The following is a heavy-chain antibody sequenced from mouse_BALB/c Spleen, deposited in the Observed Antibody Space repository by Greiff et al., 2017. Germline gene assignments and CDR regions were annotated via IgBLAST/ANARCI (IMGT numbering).Heavy chain of an antibody. V-gene: IGHV1-69*02. D-gene: IGHD2-1*01. CDR1: GYTFTSYW. Sequence: VQLQQPGAELVRPGASVKLSCKASGYTFTSYWINWVKQRPGQGLEWIGNIYPSDSYTNYNQKFKDKATLTVDKSSSTAYMQLSSPTSEDSAVYYCTRGNYYFDDWGQGTTLTVSS. CDR2: IYPSDSYT. CDR3: TRGNYYFDD. J-gene: IGHJ2*01.